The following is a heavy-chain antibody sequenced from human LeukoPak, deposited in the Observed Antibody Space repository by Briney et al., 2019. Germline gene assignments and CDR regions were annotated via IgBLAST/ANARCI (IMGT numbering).Heavy chain of an antibody. J-gene: IGHJ6*03. CDR2: INPNSGGT. Sequence: GASVKVSCKASGYTFTGYYMHWVRQAPGQGLEWMGWINPNSGGTNYAQKLQGRVTMTTDTSTSTAYMELRSLRSDDTAVYYCARDGAITIFGVVSRPPQYYYYMDVWGKGTTVTVSS. CDR3: ARDGAITIFGVVSRPPQYYYYMDV. V-gene: IGHV1-2*02. CDR1: GYTFTGYY. D-gene: IGHD3-3*01.